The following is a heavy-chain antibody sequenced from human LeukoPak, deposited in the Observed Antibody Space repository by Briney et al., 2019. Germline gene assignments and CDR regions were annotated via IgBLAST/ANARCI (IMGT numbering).Heavy chain of an antibody. V-gene: IGHV3-21*01. CDR2: ITSSGTYT. Sequence: PGGSLRLSCADSGFTFSNYNMNWVRQAPGKAMEWVSSITSSGTYTFYADSVKGRFTISRDSAKNSLYLQMDSLGPEDTAVYYCARDPYSGNYGTYYYYYMDVWGKGTTVTISS. CDR1: GFTFSNYN. CDR3: ARDPYSGNYGTYYYYYMDV. J-gene: IGHJ6*03. D-gene: IGHD1-26*01.